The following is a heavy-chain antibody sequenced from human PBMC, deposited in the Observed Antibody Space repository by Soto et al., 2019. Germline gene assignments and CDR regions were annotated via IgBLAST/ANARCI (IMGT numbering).Heavy chain of an antibody. CDR3: AKDQGSSWYEIDY. CDR2: IWYDGSNK. V-gene: IGHV3-33*06. J-gene: IGHJ4*02. D-gene: IGHD6-13*01. CDR1: GFTFSSYG. Sequence: GGSLRLSCAASGFTFSSYGMHWVRQAPGKGLEWVAVIWYDGSNKYYADSAKGRFTISRDNSKNTLYLQMNSLRAEDTAVYYCAKDQGSSWYEIDYWGQGTLVTVSS.